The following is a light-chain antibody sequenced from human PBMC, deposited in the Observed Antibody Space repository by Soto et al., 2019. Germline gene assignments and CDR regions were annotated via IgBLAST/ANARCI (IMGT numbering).Light chain of an antibody. Sequence: DIQMTQSPSSLSASVGDRVTITCRASQSISSYLNWYQQKPGKAPKLLIYAASSLQSGVPSRFSGSGSGTDFTLTISSLQPEDFATYYCQQSYTQPSGVFTFGPGTKVDIK. CDR2: AAS. CDR1: QSISSY. V-gene: IGKV1-39*01. CDR3: QQSYTQPSGVFT. J-gene: IGKJ3*01.